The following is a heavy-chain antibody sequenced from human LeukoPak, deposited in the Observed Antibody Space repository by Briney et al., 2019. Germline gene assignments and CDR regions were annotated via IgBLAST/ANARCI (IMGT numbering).Heavy chain of an antibody. CDR2: IYYSGST. Sequence: PSETLSLTCNISGGSIGSYYWSWIRQSPGMGLEWIGYIYYSGSTNYNPSLKSRVIISVDTSKNQFSLNLSSVTAADTAVYYCARSSWSYDGHFDSWGQGTLVIVSS. CDR3: ARSSWSYDGHFDS. J-gene: IGHJ4*02. V-gene: IGHV4-59*01. CDR1: GGSIGSYY. D-gene: IGHD1-26*01.